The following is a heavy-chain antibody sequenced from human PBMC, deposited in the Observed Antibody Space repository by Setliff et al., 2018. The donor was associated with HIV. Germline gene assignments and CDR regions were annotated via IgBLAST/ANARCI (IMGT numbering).Heavy chain of an antibody. Sequence: GESLKISCKGSGYSFTSYWIGWVRQMPGKGLEWMGIIFPGDSKMRYSPSFQGRVTLSADKSISTAYLQWSSLQTSDSGMYYCARGVAALTASFDYWGQGSLVTVSS. CDR1: GYSFTSYW. CDR2: IFPGDSKM. D-gene: IGHD2-21*02. J-gene: IGHJ4*02. V-gene: IGHV5-51*01. CDR3: ARGVAALTASFDY.